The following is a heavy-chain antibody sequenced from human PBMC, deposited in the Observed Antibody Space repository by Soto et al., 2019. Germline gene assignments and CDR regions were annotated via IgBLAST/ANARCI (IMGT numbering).Heavy chain of an antibody. V-gene: IGHV1-18*04. CDR2: ISAYNGNT. CDR3: AVGKSYGVYYYYGMDV. Sequence: ASLKVSCKASGYTFTSYGISWVRQAPGQELEWMGWISAYNGNTNYAQKLQGRVTMTTDTSTSTAYMELRSLRSDDTAVYYCAVGKSYGVYYYYGMDVWGQGTTVTVSS. J-gene: IGHJ6*02. D-gene: IGHD5-18*01. CDR1: GYTFTSYG.